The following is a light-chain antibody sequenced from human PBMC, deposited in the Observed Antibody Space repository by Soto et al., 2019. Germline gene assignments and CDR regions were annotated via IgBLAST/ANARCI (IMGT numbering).Light chain of an antibody. CDR1: QGIGTY. J-gene: IGKJ5*01. CDR2: AAS. CDR3: QQLDSYPRI. V-gene: IGKV1-9*01. Sequence: DIQLTQSPSFLSASVGDRVTITCRASQGIGTYLAWYQQKLGKAPKLLVFAASTVQSGVPPRFSGSGSGTDFTLTISTLQPEDCATYSCQQLDSYPRIFGQGTRLEVK.